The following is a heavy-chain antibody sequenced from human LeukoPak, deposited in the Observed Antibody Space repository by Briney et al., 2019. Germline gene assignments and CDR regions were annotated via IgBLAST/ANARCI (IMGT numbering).Heavy chain of an antibody. CDR2: VNLQGST. V-gene: IGHV4-4*02. CDR3: AKREGGVKGYFDY. J-gene: IGHJ4*02. Sequence: SETLSLTCGVSGGSITNTNYWTWVRQPPGKGLEWIGEVNLQGSTNYNPSLMGRVAISVDTSENHISLQLTSVTAADTAVYYCAKREGGVKGYFDYWGQGTLVTVSS. CDR1: GGSITNTNY. D-gene: IGHD3-16*01.